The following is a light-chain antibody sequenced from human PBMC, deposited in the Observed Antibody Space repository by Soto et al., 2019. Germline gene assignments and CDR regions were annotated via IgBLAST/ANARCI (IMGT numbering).Light chain of an antibody. CDR1: QSVSSY. Sequence: EIVLTQSPATLSLSPGERATLSCRVSQSVSSYLAWYQQKPGQAPRLLIYDASNRATGIPARFSGSGSGTDITPTISSLEPEDFAVYYCQQRSNWPRSVTFGQGTRLEIK. CDR3: QQRSNWPRSVT. V-gene: IGKV3-11*01. CDR2: DAS. J-gene: IGKJ5*01.